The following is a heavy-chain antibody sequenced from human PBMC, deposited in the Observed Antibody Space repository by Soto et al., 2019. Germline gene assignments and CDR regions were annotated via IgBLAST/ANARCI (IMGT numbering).Heavy chain of an antibody. J-gene: IGHJ4*02. V-gene: IGHV4-31*03. CDR1: GGSISSGGYY. Sequence: QVQLQESGPGLVKPSQTLSLTCTVSGGSISSGGYYWSWIRQHPGKGLEWIGYIYYSGSTYYNPSLQSRVXXPXAXXKNQCSLKLSSVTAADTAVYYCARDQRRDGYNLSYWGQGTLVTVSS. CDR2: IYYSGST. CDR3: ARDQRRDGYNLSY. D-gene: IGHD5-12*01.